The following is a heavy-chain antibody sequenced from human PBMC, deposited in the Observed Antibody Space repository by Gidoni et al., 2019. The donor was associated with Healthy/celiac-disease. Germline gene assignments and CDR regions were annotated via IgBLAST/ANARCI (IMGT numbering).Heavy chain of an antibody. J-gene: IGHJ6*02. Sequence: QVQLQQWGAGLLKPSETLSLTCAVYGGSFSGYYCSWIRQPPGKGLEWIGEINHSGSTNYNPSLKSRVTISVDTSKNQFSLKLSSVTAADTAVYYCARDLPPIVVVPAAIEAYGMDVWGQGTTVTVSS. CDR1: GGSFSGYY. V-gene: IGHV4-34*01. CDR3: ARDLPPIVVVPAAIEAYGMDV. CDR2: INHSGST. D-gene: IGHD2-2*02.